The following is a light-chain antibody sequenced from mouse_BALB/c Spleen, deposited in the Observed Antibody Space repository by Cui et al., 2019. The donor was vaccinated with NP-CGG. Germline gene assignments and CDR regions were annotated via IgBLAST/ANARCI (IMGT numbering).Light chain of an antibody. J-gene: IGLJ1*01. V-gene: IGLV1*01. CDR3: ALWYSNHWV. CDR1: TGAVTTSNY. Sequence: QAVVTQEPALTTSPGEIVTLTCRSSTGAVTTSNYANWVQEKPDHLFTGLIGGTNNRVPGVPARFSGSLIGDKAALTITGAQTEDEAIYFCALWYSNHWVFGGGTKLTFL. CDR2: GTN.